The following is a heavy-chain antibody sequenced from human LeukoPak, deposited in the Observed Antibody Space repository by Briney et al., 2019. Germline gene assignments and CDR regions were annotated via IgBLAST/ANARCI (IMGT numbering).Heavy chain of an antibody. CDR3: AHRRGAHPIDY. J-gene: IGHJ4*02. V-gene: IGHV2-5*02. CDR2: IYWDDDK. CDR1: GFSLRTRGVG. Sequence: SGPTLVNPTQTLTLTCTFSGFSLRTRGVGVGWIRQPPGKALEWLAVIYWDDDKRYSPSLKSRLTITKDTSKNQVVLTMTNMDPVDTATYYCAHRRGAHPIDYWGQGTLVTVSS. D-gene: IGHD3-16*01.